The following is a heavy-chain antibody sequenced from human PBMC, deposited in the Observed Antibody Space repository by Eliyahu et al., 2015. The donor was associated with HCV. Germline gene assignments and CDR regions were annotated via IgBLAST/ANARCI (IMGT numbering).Heavy chain of an antibody. CDR2: IYYSGTT. V-gene: IGHV4-39*01. CDR1: GGSISSSTYY. Sequence: QLQLQESGPGLVKPSETLSLTCTVSGGSISSSTYYWGWIRQPPGKGLEWIGSIYYSGTTYYNPSLKSRVTIFVDTSKNQFSLKLSSLTAADTAVYYCARHEGVVGSLYYFDYWGQGTLVTVSS. D-gene: IGHD3-3*01. J-gene: IGHJ4*02. CDR3: ARHEGVVGSLYYFDY.